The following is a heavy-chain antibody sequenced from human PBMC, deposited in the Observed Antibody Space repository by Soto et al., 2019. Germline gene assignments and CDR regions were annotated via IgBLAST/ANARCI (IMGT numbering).Heavy chain of an antibody. Sequence: QDQLVQSGVEVKKPGASVKVSCKASGYSFTNYGITWVRQAPGQGFEWMGWISAYNGNTNYAQKFQGRVTMTTDASTNTADLELMSLRSDDTAVYYCARDRGVAPPVAGNTHYYYYMDVWGKGTTVTVSS. CDR3: ARDRGVAPPVAGNTHYYYYMDV. D-gene: IGHD6-19*01. CDR1: GYSFTNYG. CDR2: ISAYNGNT. V-gene: IGHV1-18*01. J-gene: IGHJ6*03.